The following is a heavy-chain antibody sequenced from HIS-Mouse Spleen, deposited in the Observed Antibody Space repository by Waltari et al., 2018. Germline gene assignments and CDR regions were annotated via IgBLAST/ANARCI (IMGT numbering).Heavy chain of an antibody. Sequence: QVQLQESGPGLVKPSETLSLTCTVSGYSLSIGYYWGWIRQPPGKGLEWIGSIYHSGGTYYNPSLKSRVTISVDTSKNQFSLKLSSVTAADTAVYYCARGNYYFDYWGQGTLVTVSS. V-gene: IGHV4-38-2*02. CDR1: GYSLSIGYY. D-gene: IGHD1-1*01. J-gene: IGHJ4*02. CDR3: ARGNYYFDY. CDR2: IYHSGGT.